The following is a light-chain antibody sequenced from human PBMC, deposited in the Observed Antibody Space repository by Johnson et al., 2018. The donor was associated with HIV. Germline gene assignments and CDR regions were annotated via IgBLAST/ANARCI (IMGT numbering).Light chain of an antibody. CDR1: SSNIGKNS. V-gene: IGLV1-51*02. CDR3: GTWDTRLSVLYV. CDR2: ESN. J-gene: IGLJ1*01. Sequence: QSVLTQPPSVSAAPGQKVTIPCSGSSSNIGKNSVSWYQQLPGTAPKLLIYESNKRPSGIPDRFSGSKSGTSATLGITGLQTGDEADYYCGTWDTRLSVLYVFGSGTKLTVL.